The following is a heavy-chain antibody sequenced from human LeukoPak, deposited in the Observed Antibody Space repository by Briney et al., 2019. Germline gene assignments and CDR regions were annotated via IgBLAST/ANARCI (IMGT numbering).Heavy chain of an antibody. CDR1: GYTFTGYY. Sequence: ASVKVSCKASGYTFTGYYMHWVRQAPGQGLEWMGWINPNSGGTNYAQKFQGRVTMTRDTSISTAYMELSRLRSDDTAVYYCATNRYYYDSSAIDAFDIWGQGTMVTVSP. D-gene: IGHD3-22*01. CDR3: ATNRYYYDSSAIDAFDI. V-gene: IGHV1-2*02. CDR2: INPNSGGT. J-gene: IGHJ3*02.